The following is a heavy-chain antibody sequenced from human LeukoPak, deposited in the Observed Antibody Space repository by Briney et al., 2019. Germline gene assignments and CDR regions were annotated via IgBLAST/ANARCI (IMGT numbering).Heavy chain of an antibody. V-gene: IGHV4-39*07. CDR1: GGSISSSSYY. J-gene: IGHJ5*01. CDR3: ARDKGQYGSGPREFTWFDP. CDR2: TYSRGST. Sequence: SETLSLTCLVSGGSISSSSYYWGWIRQSPGKGLDGFGRTYSRGSTYYTPSLKSRVIVSSDMSKNQFSLMLNSVTAADTGVYYCARDKGQYGSGPREFTWFDPWGQGTLVTVSS. D-gene: IGHD3-10*01.